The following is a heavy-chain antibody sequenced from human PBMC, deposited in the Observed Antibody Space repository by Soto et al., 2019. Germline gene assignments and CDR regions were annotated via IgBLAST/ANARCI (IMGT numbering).Heavy chain of an antibody. D-gene: IGHD2-21*02. Sequence: EVQLLESGGGLVQPGGSLRLSCAASGFTFSNYAMTWVRQAPGKGLEWVSAISGSGDSTYYAGSVQGRFTISRDNSKNTLYLQMNSLRAEDTAIYYCAKQGLRLQLSNWFAPWGQGTLVTVSS. CDR2: ISGSGDST. CDR1: GFTFSNYA. J-gene: IGHJ5*02. CDR3: AKQGLRLQLSNWFAP. V-gene: IGHV3-23*01.